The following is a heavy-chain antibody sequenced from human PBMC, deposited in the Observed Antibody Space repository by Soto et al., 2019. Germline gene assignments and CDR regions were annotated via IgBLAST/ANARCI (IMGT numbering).Heavy chain of an antibody. V-gene: IGHV4-59*08. J-gene: IGHJ4*02. Sequence: SSETLSLTCTVSGGSISSYYWSWIRQPPGKGLEWIGYIYYSGSTNYNPSLKSRVTISVDTSKNKFSLKLSSVTAADTAVYYCGTLGTPPFSDYWGQGTLVTVSS. CDR3: GTLGTPPFSDY. D-gene: IGHD1-1*01. CDR2: IYYSGST. CDR1: GGSISSYY.